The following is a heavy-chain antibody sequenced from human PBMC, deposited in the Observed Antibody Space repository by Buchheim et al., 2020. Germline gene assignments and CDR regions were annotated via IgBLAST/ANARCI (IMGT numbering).Heavy chain of an antibody. J-gene: IGHJ5*02. Sequence: QVQLQQWGAGLLKPSETLSLTCAVYGGSFSGCYWSWIRQPPGKGLEWIGEINHSGSTNYNPSLKSRVTISVDTSKNQFSLKLSSVTAADTAVYYCASIGYSGRAAWGQGTL. CDR3: ASIGYSGRAA. V-gene: IGHV4-34*01. CDR1: GGSFSGCY. CDR2: INHSGST. D-gene: IGHD5-12*01.